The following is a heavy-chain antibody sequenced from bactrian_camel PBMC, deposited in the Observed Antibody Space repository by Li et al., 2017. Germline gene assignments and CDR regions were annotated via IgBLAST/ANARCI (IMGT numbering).Heavy chain of an antibody. V-gene: IGHV3S1*01. CDR2: IAADGRT. CDR1: GYTVSSVC. CDR3: AKGRDSTYAP. J-gene: IGHJ4*01. Sequence: HVQLVESGGGSVQAGGSLRLSCAASGYTVSSVCMAWFRRHSGQGREGIAAIAADGRTNYADSVQGRFTISRDGAKNTLYLQLNSLKTEDTAMYYCAKGRDSTYAPRGQGTQVTVS. D-gene: IGHD1*01.